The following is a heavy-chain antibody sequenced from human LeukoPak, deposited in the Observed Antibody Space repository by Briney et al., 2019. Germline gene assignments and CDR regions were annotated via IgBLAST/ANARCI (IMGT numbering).Heavy chain of an antibody. CDR3: ASSPPGGAHPLNYYYMDV. D-gene: IGHD3-10*01. J-gene: IGHJ6*03. Sequence: GASVKVSCKTSGYSFTNYGITWVRQAPGQGLEWMGIINPSGGSTSYAQKFQGRVTMTRDMSTSTVYMELSSLRSEDTAVYYCASSPPGGAHPLNYYYMDVWGKGTTVTVSS. CDR1: GYSFTNYG. V-gene: IGHV1-46*01. CDR2: INPSGGST.